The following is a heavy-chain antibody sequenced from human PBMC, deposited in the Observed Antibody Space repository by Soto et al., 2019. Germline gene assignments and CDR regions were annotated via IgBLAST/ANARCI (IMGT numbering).Heavy chain of an antibody. Sequence: GGSLRLSCAASGFTFSDYYMTWIRQAPGKGLEWVSYISSSGSTTFYADSVKGRFTISRDNAKNSLYLQMNSLRAEDTAVYYCARDAKGLTYGNFDYWGQGTLVTVSS. CDR2: ISSSGSTT. J-gene: IGHJ4*02. CDR3: ARDAKGLTYGNFDY. CDR1: GFTFSDYY. V-gene: IGHV3-11*01. D-gene: IGHD4-17*01.